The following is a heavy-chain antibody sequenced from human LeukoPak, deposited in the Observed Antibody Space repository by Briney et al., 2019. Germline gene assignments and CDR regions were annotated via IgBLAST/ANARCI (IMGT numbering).Heavy chain of an antibody. V-gene: IGHV1-2*02. CDR3: AGDRRGSYYGGTNY. J-gene: IGHJ4*02. CDR1: GYTFTGYF. D-gene: IGHD1-26*01. Sequence: ASVKVSCKASGYTFTGYFMHWVRQAPGEGLEWMGWINPNNADTNYAQKFQGRVTMTRDTSISTAYMELSRLRSDDTAVDYCAGDRRGSYYGGTNYWGQGTLVTVSS. CDR2: INPNNADT.